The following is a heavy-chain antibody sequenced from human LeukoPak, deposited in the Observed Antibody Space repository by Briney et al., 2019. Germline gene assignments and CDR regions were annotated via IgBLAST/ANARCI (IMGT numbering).Heavy chain of an antibody. D-gene: IGHD2-8*02. V-gene: IGHV4-39*01. CDR1: GGSIISSDHH. Sequence: SETLSLTCTVSGGSIISSDHHWGWVRQPPGKGLEWIGTISYSGNTDYNPSLRSRVAVSVDTSNNQFSLRLSSATAADTAVYHCARHCCTGPSKRVFDFWGQGTMVTVSS. CDR3: ARHCCTGPSKRVFDF. J-gene: IGHJ3*01. CDR2: ISYSGNT.